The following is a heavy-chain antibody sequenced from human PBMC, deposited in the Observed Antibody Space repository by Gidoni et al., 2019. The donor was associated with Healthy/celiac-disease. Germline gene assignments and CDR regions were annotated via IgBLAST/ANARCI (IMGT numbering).Heavy chain of an antibody. D-gene: IGHD1-26*01. CDR1: VGTFSSYA. V-gene: IGHV1-69*01. CDR3: ARDLSGSYLLDY. J-gene: IGHJ4*02. Sequence: QVQLVQSGAEVKTPASSVKVSCKASVGTFSSYAISWVRQAPGQGLEWRGGIVPIFCTANYEQKFQGRVTITADESTSTAYMELSSLRSEETAVYYWARDLSGSYLLDYWGQGTLVTVSS. CDR2: IVPIFCTA.